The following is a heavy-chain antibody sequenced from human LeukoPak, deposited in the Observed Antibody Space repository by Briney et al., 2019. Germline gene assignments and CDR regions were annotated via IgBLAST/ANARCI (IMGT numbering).Heavy chain of an antibody. Sequence: GGSLRLSCAASGFTFSFYWIHWVRQAPGKGLVWVSRVNSDESSTSYADSVKGRFTISRDNARHTVYLQMNSLRAEDTAVYYCTRETRAAFDIWGLGTLVTVSS. CDR3: TRETRAAFDI. D-gene: IGHD1-7*01. V-gene: IGHV3-74*01. CDR1: GFTFSFYW. J-gene: IGHJ3*02. CDR2: VNSDESST.